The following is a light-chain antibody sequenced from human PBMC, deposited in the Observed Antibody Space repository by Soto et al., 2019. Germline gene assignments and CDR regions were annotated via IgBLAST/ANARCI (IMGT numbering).Light chain of an antibody. V-gene: IGKV3-20*01. J-gene: IGKJ4*01. CDR1: QSLNFNF. Sequence: EIVLTQSPGTLSLLPGERATVSCTASQSLNFNFLGWYQKKSGQAPRLLIYAASTRATGIPDRFSGSGSGIDFTLTISRLEPEDSAVYYCQQYGVSPTFGGGTKVDIK. CDR3: QQYGVSPT. CDR2: AAS.